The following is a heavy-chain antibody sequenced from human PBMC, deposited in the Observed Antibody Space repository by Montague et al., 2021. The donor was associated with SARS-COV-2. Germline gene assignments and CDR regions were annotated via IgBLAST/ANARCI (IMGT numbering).Heavy chain of an antibody. CDR2: IYYSGST. V-gene: IGHV4-31*03. CDR1: GGSISSGGYY. CDR3: ARSPEPMIILIITSLNWYFDR. D-gene: IGHD3-22*01. J-gene: IGHJ2*01. Sequence: TLSLTCTVSGGSISSGGYYWSWIRQHPGKGLEWNGYIYYSGSTYYNPSLKSRVTISVDTSKNQFSLKMSSVTAADTAVYYCARSPEPMIILIITSLNWYFDRWGRGTLVTVSS.